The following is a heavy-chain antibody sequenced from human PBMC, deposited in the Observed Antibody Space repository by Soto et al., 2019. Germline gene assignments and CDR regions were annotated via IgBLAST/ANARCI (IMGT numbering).Heavy chain of an antibody. CDR3: VRDDSGFSGSHYIDGFSY. Sequence: ASVKVACKASGYTFTSYAMHWVRQAPGQRLEWMGWINGGNGNTYYSEHFQGRVTFTRDTSAGTVYMQLSSLTSEDTAVYYCVRDDSGFSGSHYIDGFSYWGQGALVTVYS. CDR1: GYTFTSYA. D-gene: IGHD1-26*01. V-gene: IGHV1-3*01. CDR2: INGGNGNT. J-gene: IGHJ4*02.